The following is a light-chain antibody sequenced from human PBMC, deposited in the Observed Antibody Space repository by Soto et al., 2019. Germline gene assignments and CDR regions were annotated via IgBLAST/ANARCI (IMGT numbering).Light chain of an antibody. CDR1: QSVANSY. CDR3: QQYGTLIT. CDR2: GAS. Sequence: EIVLTQSPGTQSLSPGERATLSCRASQSVANSYLAWYQQKPGQAPRLLIYGASSRATGIPDRFSGSGSGTDFTLTISRLESEDFAVYSCQQYGTLITFGQGTRLEIK. V-gene: IGKV3-20*01. J-gene: IGKJ5*01.